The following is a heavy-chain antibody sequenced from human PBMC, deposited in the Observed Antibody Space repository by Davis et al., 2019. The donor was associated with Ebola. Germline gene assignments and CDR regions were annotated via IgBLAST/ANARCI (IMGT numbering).Heavy chain of an antibody. D-gene: IGHD1-1*01. V-gene: IGHV3-64*01. CDR3: ARGTGMGY. J-gene: IGHJ4*02. CDR2: ISSNGGST. Sequence: PGGSLRLSCAASGFTFSSYATHWVRQAPGKGLEYVSAISSNGGSTYYANSVKGRFTISRDNSKNTLYLQMNSLRAEDTAVYYCARGTGMGYWGQGTLVTVSS. CDR1: GFTFSSYA.